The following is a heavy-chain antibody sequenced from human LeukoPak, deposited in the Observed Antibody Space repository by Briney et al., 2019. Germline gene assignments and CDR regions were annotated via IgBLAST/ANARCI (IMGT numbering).Heavy chain of an antibody. CDR1: GYTFTSYG. D-gene: IGHD2-21*01. CDR2: ISAYNGNT. CDR3: ARLHIVVVIARDYYYMDV. Sequence: ASVKVSCKASGYTFTSYGISWVRQAPGQGLEWMGWISAYNGNTNYAQKLQGRVTMTTDTTTSTAYMELRSLRSDDTAVYYCARLHIVVVIARDYYYMDVWGKGTTVTVSS. J-gene: IGHJ6*03. V-gene: IGHV1-18*01.